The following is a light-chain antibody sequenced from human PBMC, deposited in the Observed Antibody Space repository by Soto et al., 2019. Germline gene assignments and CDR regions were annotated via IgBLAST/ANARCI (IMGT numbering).Light chain of an antibody. CDR3: QQFNSYPIT. Sequence: AIQLTQSPSSLSASVGDRVTITYRAIQGISSALVWYQQKPGKAPKLLIYDASSLESGVSSRFSGSGSGTDFTLTISSLQPEDFATYYCQQFNSYPITFGQGTRLEIK. V-gene: IGKV1-13*02. J-gene: IGKJ5*01. CDR2: DAS. CDR1: QGISSA.